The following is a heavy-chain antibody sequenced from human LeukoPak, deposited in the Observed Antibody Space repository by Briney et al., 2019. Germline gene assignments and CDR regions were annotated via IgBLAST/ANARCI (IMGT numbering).Heavy chain of an antibody. CDR2: ISYDGSNK. J-gene: IGHJ4*02. V-gene: IGHV3-30*04. D-gene: IGHD3-10*01. CDR1: GFTFSSYA. Sequence: PGGSLRLSCAASGFTFSSYAMHWVRQAPGKGLEWVAVISYDGSNKYYADSVKGRFTISRDNSKNTLYLQMNSLRAEDTAVYYCASTSGVDLMVQGVVITTPFDYWGQGTLVTVSS. CDR3: ASTSGVDLMVQGVVITTPFDY.